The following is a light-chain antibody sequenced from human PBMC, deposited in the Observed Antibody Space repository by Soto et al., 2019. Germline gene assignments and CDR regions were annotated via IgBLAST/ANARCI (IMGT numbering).Light chain of an antibody. CDR2: EVS. CDR1: SSDVGGYNY. Sequence: QSALTQPASVSGSPGQSITIACAGTSSDVGGYNYVSWYQQHPGKAPKLMIYEVSNRPSGVSNRFSGSKSGNTASLNISGLQAEDEADYYCSSYTSSSIPYVFGPGTKVTVL. V-gene: IGLV2-14*01. J-gene: IGLJ1*01. CDR3: SSYTSSSIPYV.